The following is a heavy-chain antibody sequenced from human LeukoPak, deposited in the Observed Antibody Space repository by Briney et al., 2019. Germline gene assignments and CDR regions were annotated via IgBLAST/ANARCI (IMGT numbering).Heavy chain of an antibody. J-gene: IGHJ4*02. CDR2: IIPILGIA. CDR3: AREEMATIGIDY. D-gene: IGHD5-24*01. V-gene: IGHV1-69*04. Sequence: SVKVSCKASGYTFTSYDIDWVRQAPGQGLEWMGRIIPILGIANYAQKFQGRVTITADKSTSTAYMELSSLRSEDTAVYYCAREEMATIGIDYWGQGTLVTVSS. CDR1: GYTFTSYD.